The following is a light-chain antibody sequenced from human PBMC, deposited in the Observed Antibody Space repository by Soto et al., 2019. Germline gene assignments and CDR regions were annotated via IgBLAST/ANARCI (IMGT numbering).Light chain of an antibody. CDR3: QQRNIWPPVT. J-gene: IGKJ5*01. V-gene: IGKV1-39*01. CDR1: QSISSY. CDR2: AAS. Sequence: DIQMTQSPSSLSASVGDRVTITCRASQSISSYLNCYQQKPGKAPKLLIYAASSLQSGVPSRFSGSGSGTDFTLTISSLQPEDSAVYYCQQRNIWPPVTFGQGTRLEIK.